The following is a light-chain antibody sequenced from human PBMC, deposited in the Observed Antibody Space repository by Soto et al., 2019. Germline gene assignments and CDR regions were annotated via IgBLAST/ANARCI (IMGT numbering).Light chain of an antibody. J-gene: IGLJ2*01. CDR3: QSYDNSLSGCLV. CDR2: GNN. Sequence: QSVLTQPPSVSGAPGQRVTISCTGSSSNIGAGYDVHWYQQLPGTAPKLLIYGNNNRPSGLPDRFSGSKSGTSASLAITGLQADDEADYYCQSYDNSLSGCLVFGGGTKVTVL. V-gene: IGLV1-40*01. CDR1: SSNIGAGYD.